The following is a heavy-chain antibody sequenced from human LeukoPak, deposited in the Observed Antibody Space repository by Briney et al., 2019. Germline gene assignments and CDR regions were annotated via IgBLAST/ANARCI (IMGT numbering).Heavy chain of an antibody. CDR2: IYYSGST. D-gene: IGHD4-23*01. CDR1: GGSISYYY. J-gene: IGHJ3*02. CDR3: ARITYGDNHFDI. V-gene: IGHV4-59*01. Sequence: SETLSLTCTVSGGSISYYYWSWIRQPPGKGLEWIGYIYYSGSTNYNPSLKSRVTLSVDTSKNQFSLKLSSVTAADTAVYYCARITYGDNHFDIWGQGTMVTVSS.